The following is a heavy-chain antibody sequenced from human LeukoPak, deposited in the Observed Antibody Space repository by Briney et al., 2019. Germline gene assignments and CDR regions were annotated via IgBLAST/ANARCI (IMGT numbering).Heavy chain of an antibody. D-gene: IGHD6-19*01. J-gene: IGHJ4*02. CDR3: AKDHGTAVAGFYY. Sequence: GGSLRLSCAASGFTFSSYGMHWVRQAPGKGLEWVAVISYDGSNKYYADSVKGRFTFSRDNSKNALFLQMNSLRADDMAVYYCAKDHGTAVAGFYYWGQGTLVTVSS. V-gene: IGHV3-30*18. CDR2: ISYDGSNK. CDR1: GFTFSSYG.